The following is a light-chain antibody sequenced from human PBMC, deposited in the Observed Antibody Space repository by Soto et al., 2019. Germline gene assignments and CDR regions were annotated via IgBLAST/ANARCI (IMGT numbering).Light chain of an antibody. CDR2: DVS. J-gene: IGLJ1*01. Sequence: QSALTQPASVSGSPGQSITISCTGTSSDVGGYNYVSWYQQRPGKAPKFMIYDVSNRPSGVSNRFSGSKSGNTAYLTISGLQAEDEADYYCSSYTTSNTRQIVFGTGTKATVL. CDR1: SSDVGGYNY. V-gene: IGLV2-14*01. CDR3: SSYTTSNTRQIV.